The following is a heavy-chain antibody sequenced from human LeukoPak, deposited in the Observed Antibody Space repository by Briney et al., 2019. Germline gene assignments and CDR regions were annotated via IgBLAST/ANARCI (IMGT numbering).Heavy chain of an antibody. CDR2: IKQDGSEK. D-gene: IGHD2-2*01. CDR1: GFTFSSYW. J-gene: IGHJ5*01. CDR3: AGQGYCSTTSCYWDWFDS. V-gene: IGHV3-7*03. Sequence: GGSLRLSCAASGFTFSSYWMSWVRQAPGRGLEWVANIKQDGSEKYYVDSVKGRFTISRDNAKNSLYLQMNSLRAEDTAVYYCAGQGYCSTTSCYWDWFDSWGQGTLVTVSS.